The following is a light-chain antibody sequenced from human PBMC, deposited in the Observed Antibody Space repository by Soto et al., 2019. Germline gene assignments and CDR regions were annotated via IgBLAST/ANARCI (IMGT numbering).Light chain of an antibody. Sequence: EIVMTQSPATLSVSPGERATLSCRASQSVSSNLAWYQQKPGQAPRLLIYGASTRATGIPARFSGSGSGTEFSLTISSLQSEDFAVYYCQQYNNWPPFAFGPGIKVDI. CDR1: QSVSSN. V-gene: IGKV3-15*01. CDR3: QQYNNWPPFA. CDR2: GAS. J-gene: IGKJ3*01.